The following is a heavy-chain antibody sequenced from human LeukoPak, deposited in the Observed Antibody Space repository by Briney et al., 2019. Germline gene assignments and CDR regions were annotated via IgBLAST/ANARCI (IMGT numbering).Heavy chain of an antibody. CDR3: ARGGATMVRGVIRDWFDP. CDR2: IIPIFGTA. D-gene: IGHD3-10*01. CDR1: GGTFSSYA. V-gene: IGHV1-69*13. Sequence: SVKVSCKASGGTFSSYAISWVRQAPGQGLEWMGGIIPIFGTANYAQKFQGRVTITADESTSTAYMELSSLRSEDTDVYYCARGGATMVRGVIRDWFDPWGQGTLVTVSS. J-gene: IGHJ5*02.